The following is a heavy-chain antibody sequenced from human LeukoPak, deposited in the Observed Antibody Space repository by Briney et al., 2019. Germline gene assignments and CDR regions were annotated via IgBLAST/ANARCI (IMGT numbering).Heavy chain of an antibody. CDR1: GFTFSSYE. D-gene: IGHD4-23*01. Sequence: EPGGSLRLSCAASGFTFSSYEMNWVRQAPGKGLEWVSYISSSGNTIYYADSVKGRFTISRDNAKNSLYLRMNSLRAEDTALYYCARFGYGGKVDYWGQGTLVTVSS. CDR3: ARFGYGGKVDY. V-gene: IGHV3-48*03. CDR2: ISSSGNTI. J-gene: IGHJ4*02.